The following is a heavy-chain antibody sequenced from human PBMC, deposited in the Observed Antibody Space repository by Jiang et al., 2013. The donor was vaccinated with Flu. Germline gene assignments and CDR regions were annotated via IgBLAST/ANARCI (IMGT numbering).Heavy chain of an antibody. CDR2: AFHTGTT. Sequence: LSLTRAVSGYSISSGYYWGWIRQPPGKGLEWIGTAFHTGTTYYNPSLKSRVTISLDTSKNQFSLRLTSVTAADTAVYYCAIFDILTLLPLDSWGQGTLVTVSS. CDR3: AIFDILTLLPLDS. V-gene: IGHV4-38-2*01. J-gene: IGHJ4*02. CDR1: GYSISSGYY. D-gene: IGHD3-9*01.